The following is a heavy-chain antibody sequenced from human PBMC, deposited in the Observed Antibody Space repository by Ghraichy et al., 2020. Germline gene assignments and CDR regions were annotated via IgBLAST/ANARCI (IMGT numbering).Heavy chain of an antibody. V-gene: IGHV3-23*01. D-gene: IGHD3-22*01. CDR1: GFTFSSYV. CDR2: ISASGGIT. Sequence: GGSLRLSCAASGFTFSSYVMSWVRQAPGKGLEWVSVISASGGITDYADSVKGRFTISRDNSKNTLYLQMNSLRAEDTAVYYCAKDLPYYYDSSGYYYDWYFDLWGRGTLVTVSS. J-gene: IGHJ2*01. CDR3: AKDLPYYYDSSGYYYDWYFDL.